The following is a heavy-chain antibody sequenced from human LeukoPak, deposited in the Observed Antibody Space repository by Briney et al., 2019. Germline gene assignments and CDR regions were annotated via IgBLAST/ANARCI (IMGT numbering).Heavy chain of an antibody. V-gene: IGHV3-74*01. CDR2: LNSDGSIT. CDR3: ARVTDSSSWPHLDY. D-gene: IGHD6-13*01. J-gene: IGHJ4*02. CDR1: GFTFSRYW. Sequence: GGSLRLSCAASGFTFSRYWMHWVRQAPGKGLVWVSRLNSDGSITTYADSVRGRFTISRDNAKNTLYLQMNNLRAEDTAVYYCARVTDSSSWPHLDYWGQGTLVTVSS.